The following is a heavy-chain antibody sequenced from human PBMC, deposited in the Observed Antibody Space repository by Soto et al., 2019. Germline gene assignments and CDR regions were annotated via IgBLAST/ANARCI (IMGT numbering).Heavy chain of an antibody. Sequence: QVQLQQWGAGLLKSLETLSLTCAFYGASFSGHYWSWIRQAPGKGLEWIGEINHRGTTNYNPSLKSRVTISADTAKNQFSLKLSSVTAADTAVYFCARGVEMAATYFDHWGQGILVSVSS. CDR1: GASFSGHY. J-gene: IGHJ4*02. CDR2: INHRGTT. V-gene: IGHV4-34*02. D-gene: IGHD2-15*01. CDR3: ARGVEMAATYFDH.